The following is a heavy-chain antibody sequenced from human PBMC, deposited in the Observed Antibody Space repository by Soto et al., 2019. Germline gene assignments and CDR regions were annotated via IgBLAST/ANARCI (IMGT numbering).Heavy chain of an antibody. Sequence: ASVKVSCKASGYTFTSYYMHWVRQAPGQGLEWMGIISPSGGSTSYAQKFQGRVTMTRDTSTSTVYMGLSSLRSEDTAVYYCAREKYSNYELDYWGQGTLVTVSS. J-gene: IGHJ4*02. CDR2: ISPSGGST. CDR3: AREKYSNYELDY. D-gene: IGHD4-4*01. CDR1: GYTFTSYY. V-gene: IGHV1-46*01.